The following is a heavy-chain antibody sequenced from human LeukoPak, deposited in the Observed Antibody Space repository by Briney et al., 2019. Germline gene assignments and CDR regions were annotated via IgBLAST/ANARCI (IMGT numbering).Heavy chain of an antibody. V-gene: IGHV3-23*01. CDR1: GFTFSSYA. CDR2: ISGSGGGT. CDR3: AKDRYDSSGYYYDY. D-gene: IGHD3-22*01. Sequence: GGSLRLSCAASGFTFSSYAMSWVRQAPGKGLEWVSTISGSGGGTYYADSVKGRFTISRDNSKNTLYLQMNCLRVEDTAVYYCAKDRYDSSGYYYDYWGQGTLVTVSS. J-gene: IGHJ4*02.